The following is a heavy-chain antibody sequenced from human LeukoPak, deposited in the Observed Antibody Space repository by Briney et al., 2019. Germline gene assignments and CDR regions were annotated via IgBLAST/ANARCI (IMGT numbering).Heavy chain of an antibody. V-gene: IGHV3-23*01. CDR1: GFTFSSYA. Sequence: PGGSLRLSCAASGFTFSSYAMSWVRQAPGKGLEGVLAISGSGGSTYYADSVKGRFTIARDNSKNTLYLQMNSLRAEDTAVYYCANGIVVVTPGAFDIWGQGTMVTVSS. CDR3: ANGIVVVTPGAFDI. CDR2: ISGSGGST. D-gene: IGHD3-22*01. J-gene: IGHJ3*02.